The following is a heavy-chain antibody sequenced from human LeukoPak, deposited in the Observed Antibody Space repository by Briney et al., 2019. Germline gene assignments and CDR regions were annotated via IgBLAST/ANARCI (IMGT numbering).Heavy chain of an antibody. CDR1: GGSISSYY. CDR2: NSYSGST. CDR3: ARYGPSSGCLDP. Sequence: PSETLSLTCTVSGGSISSYYWSWIRQPPGKGLEWIGINSYSGSTSYNPSLQGRVTISLDTSNNRFSLNLNSVTAADTAMYYCARYGPSSGCLDPWGQGALVTVSS. D-gene: IGHD3-9*01. V-gene: IGHV4-59*12. J-gene: IGHJ5*02.